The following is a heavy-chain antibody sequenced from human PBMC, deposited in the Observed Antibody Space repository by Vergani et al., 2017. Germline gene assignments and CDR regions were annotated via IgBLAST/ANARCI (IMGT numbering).Heavy chain of an antibody. CDR1: NDSVSNTFYY. V-gene: IGHV4-39*02. CDR2: IYYSGSA. D-gene: IGHD6-13*01. J-gene: IGHJ4*02. CDR3: AREGAAAGTIFDY. Sequence: QVQLQESGPGLVKPSETLFLTCTVSNDSVSNTFYYWGWIRQTPEKGLEWIGSIYYSGSAYYNPSLKSRVTISVDTSKNQFSLKLSSVTAADTAVYYCAREGAAAGTIFDYWGQGTLVTVSS.